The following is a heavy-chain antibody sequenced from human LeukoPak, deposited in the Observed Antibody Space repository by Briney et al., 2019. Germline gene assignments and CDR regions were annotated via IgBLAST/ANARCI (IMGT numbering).Heavy chain of an antibody. Sequence: SETLSLTCTVSGGSISSYYWSWIRQPPGKGLEWIGYIYYSGGTNYNPSLKSRVTISVDTSKNQFSLKLSSVTAADTAVYYCARHGDGGAFDIWGQGTMVTVSS. J-gene: IGHJ3*02. V-gene: IGHV4-59*08. D-gene: IGHD2-21*02. CDR3: ARHGDGGAFDI. CDR2: IYYSGGT. CDR1: GGSISSYY.